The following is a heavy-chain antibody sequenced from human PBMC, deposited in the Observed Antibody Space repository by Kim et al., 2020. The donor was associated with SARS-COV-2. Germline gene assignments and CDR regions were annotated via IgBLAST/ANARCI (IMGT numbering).Heavy chain of an antibody. Sequence: SETLSLTCAVYGGSFSGYYWSWIRQPPGKGLEWIGEINHSGSTNYNPSLKSRVTISVDTSKNQFSLKLSSVTAADTAVYYCARGPQEYCSGGSCYQPETSVNFDYWGQGTLVTVSS. CDR3: ARGPQEYCSGGSCYQPETSVNFDY. CDR1: GGSFSGYY. D-gene: IGHD2-15*01. CDR2: INHSGST. J-gene: IGHJ4*02. V-gene: IGHV4-34*01.